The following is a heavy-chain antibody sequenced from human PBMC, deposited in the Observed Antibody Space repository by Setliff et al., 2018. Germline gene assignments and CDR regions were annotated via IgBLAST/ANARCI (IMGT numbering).Heavy chain of an antibody. Sequence: ASVKVSCKTSGYSFISYYTYWVRQAPGQGLEWMGIINVSGGSASYAQKFQGRVTISADESTSTAYMELSSLRLDDTAVYYCARRKMDVVAVAGKYCVMDVWGQGTTVTVSS. CDR3: ARRKMDVVAVAGKYCVMDV. CDR2: INVSGGSA. CDR1: GYSFISYY. V-gene: IGHV1-46*01. D-gene: IGHD6-19*01. J-gene: IGHJ6*02.